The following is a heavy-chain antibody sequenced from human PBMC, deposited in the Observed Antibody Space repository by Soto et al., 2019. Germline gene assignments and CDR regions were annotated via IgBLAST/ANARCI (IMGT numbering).Heavy chain of an antibody. CDR3: ARHDIVAVPAVFDS. V-gene: IGHV4-59*08. D-gene: IGHD2-2*01. J-gene: IGHJ4*02. Sequence: SETLSLTCTVSGGSIIDYYWSWIRQTPGKGLEWIGYIYYSGSTNYNPSLKSRVTVSVDTSKNQFSLKLSSVTAADTAVYYCARHDIVAVPAVFDSWGQGALVTVSS. CDR1: GGSIIDYY. CDR2: IYYSGST.